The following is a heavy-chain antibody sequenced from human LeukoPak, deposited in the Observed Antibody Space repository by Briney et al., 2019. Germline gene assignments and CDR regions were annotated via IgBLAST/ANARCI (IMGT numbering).Heavy chain of an antibody. Sequence: PGGSLRLSCAASGFTFSRDWMHWVRQAPGKGLVWVSRISDDGSITTYADSVQGRFTISRDNAKSSVFLQMNSLRAEDTAFYFCVKQYYGYNLFDRHFNYWSQGTLVTVSS. V-gene: IGHV3-74*03. D-gene: IGHD3-10*01. CDR2: ISDDGSIT. CDR1: GFTFSRDW. CDR3: VKQYYGYNLFDRHFNY. J-gene: IGHJ4*02.